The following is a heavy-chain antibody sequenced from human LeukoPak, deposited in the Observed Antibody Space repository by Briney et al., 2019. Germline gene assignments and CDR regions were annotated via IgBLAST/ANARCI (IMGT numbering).Heavy chain of an antibody. J-gene: IGHJ6*03. V-gene: IGHV4-59*01. CDR2: IYYSGST. Sequence: PSETLSLTCTVSGGSISSYYWGWIRQPPGKGLEWIGYIYYSGSTNYNPSLKSRVTISVDTSKNQFSLKLSSVTAADTAVYYCARYSMELDYYYYYYMDVWGKGTTVTVSS. D-gene: IGHD4/OR15-4a*01. CDR3: ARYSMELDYYYYYYMDV. CDR1: GGSISSYY.